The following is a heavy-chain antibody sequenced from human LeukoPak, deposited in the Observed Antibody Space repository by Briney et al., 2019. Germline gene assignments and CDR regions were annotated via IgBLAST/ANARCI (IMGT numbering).Heavy chain of an antibody. J-gene: IGHJ4*02. V-gene: IGHV3-30*18. D-gene: IGHD2-15*01. CDR1: GFTFSSYG. Sequence: PGGSLRLSCAVSGFTFSSYGMHWVRQAPGKGLEWVAVISYDGSNKYYADSVKGRFTISRDNSKNTLYLQMNSLRAEDTAVYYCAKSVGLIAAEDWGQGTLVTVSS. CDR2: ISYDGSNK. CDR3: AKSVGLIAAED.